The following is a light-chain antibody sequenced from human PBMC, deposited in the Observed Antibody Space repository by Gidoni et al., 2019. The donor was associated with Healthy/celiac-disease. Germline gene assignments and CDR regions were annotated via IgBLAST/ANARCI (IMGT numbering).Light chain of an antibody. Sequence: SVLTNPPSASGSPGQRVTISCTGSSSNIGAGYDVHWYQQLPGTAPKLLIYVNSNRPSGVPDRFSGSKSGTSASLAITGLQAEDEADYYCQSYDSSLSGSVVFGGGTKLTVL. J-gene: IGLJ2*01. CDR3: QSYDSSLSGSVV. V-gene: IGLV1-40*01. CDR2: VNS. CDR1: SSNIGAGYD.